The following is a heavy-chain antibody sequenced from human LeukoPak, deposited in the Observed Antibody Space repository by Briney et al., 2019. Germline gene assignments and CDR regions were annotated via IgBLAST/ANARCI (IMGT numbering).Heavy chain of an antibody. CDR3: ASDPARDYYDTSGYFRWVDY. CDR1: GFTFSDYY. J-gene: IGHJ4*02. Sequence: GGSLRLSCAASGFTFSDYYMSWIRQAPGKGLEWVSYISSSGSTIYYADSVKGRFTISRDNAKNSLYLQMNSLRAEDTAVYYCASDPARDYYDTSGYFRWVDYWGQGTLVTVSS. D-gene: IGHD3-22*01. CDR2: ISSSGSTI. V-gene: IGHV3-11*01.